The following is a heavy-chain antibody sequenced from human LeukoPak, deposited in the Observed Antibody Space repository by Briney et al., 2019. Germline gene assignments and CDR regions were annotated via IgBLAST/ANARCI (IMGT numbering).Heavy chain of an antibody. V-gene: IGHV1-8*02. CDR2: MNPKSGNT. CDR1: GYTFTSYE. Sequence: DSVSVCCKASGYTFTSYEINGVREAAGQGREWMGGMNPKSGNTGYSQTVQGGVTMTRKTTISTAYVEVSGLRYEGTAVCYLLRGFGRYCSGGSCTDYSGHGTLGTVSS. CDR3: LRGFGRYCSGGSCTDY. D-gene: IGHD2-15*01. J-gene: IGHJ4*01.